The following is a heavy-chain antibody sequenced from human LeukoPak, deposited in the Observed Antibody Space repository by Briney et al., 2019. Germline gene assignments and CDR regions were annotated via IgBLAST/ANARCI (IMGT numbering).Heavy chain of an antibody. V-gene: IGHV4-34*01. CDR2: INHSGST. CDR1: GGSFSGYY. CDR3: ASLTPRKTGFAYWYFDL. J-gene: IGHJ2*01. D-gene: IGHD1-1*01. Sequence: SETLSLTCAVYGGSFSGYYWSWIRQPPGKGLDWLGEINHSGSTNYNPSLKSRVTISVDTSKNQFSLKLSSVTAADTAVYYCASLTPRKTGFAYWYFDLWGRGTLVTVSS.